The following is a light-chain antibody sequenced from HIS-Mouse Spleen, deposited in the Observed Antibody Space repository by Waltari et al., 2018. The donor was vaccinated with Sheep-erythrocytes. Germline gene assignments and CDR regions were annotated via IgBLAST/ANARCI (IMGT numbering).Light chain of an antibody. CDR3: SYNAASNNWV. CDR2: EVS. V-gene: IGLV2-8*01. CDR1: SSDVGGYNY. Sequence: QSALTQPPSASGSPGQSVTISCTGTSSDVGGYNYVSWYQQHPGKAPKLMIYEVSKRPPGVPDRFSGSNPGNPASLPVSGSQAKDELDYSGSYNAASNNWVSGGGTNLPAL. J-gene: IGLJ3*02.